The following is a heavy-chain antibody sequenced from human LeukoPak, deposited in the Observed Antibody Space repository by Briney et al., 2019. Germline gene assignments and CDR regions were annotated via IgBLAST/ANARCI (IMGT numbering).Heavy chain of an antibody. V-gene: IGHV3-7*03. Sequence: GGSLRLSCAAPGFTFSSYWMSWVRQAPGKGLEWVANIKQDGSEKYYVDSVKGRFTISRDNAKNSLYLQMNSLRAEDTAVYYCARSDCSGGSCYSVWGQGTLVTVSS. CDR1: GFTFSSYW. J-gene: IGHJ4*02. CDR2: IKQDGSEK. CDR3: ARSDCSGGSCYSV. D-gene: IGHD2-15*01.